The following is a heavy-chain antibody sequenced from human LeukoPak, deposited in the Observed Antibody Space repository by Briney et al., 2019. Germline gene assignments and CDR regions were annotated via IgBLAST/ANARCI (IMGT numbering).Heavy chain of an antibody. J-gene: IGHJ4*02. D-gene: IGHD5-12*01. CDR3: ARDHNSDYDLFDS. CDR2: IRSKAYGGTI. CDR1: GFSFGDYA. V-gene: IGHV3-49*04. Sequence: KSGGSLRLSCTASGFSFGDYAISWVRQAPGKGLEWVGFIRSKAYGGTIEYAASVKGRFTISRDDSKNIAYLQLNSLKTEDTAVYYCARDHNSDYDLFDSWGQGTLVTVSS.